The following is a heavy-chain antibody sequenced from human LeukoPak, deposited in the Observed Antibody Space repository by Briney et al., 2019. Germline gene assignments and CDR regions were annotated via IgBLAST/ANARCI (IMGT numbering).Heavy chain of an antibody. J-gene: IGHJ5*02. CDR2: IYYSGST. V-gene: IGHV4-31*03. CDR3: ARSPQLLWFGELNWFDP. CDR1: GGSISSGGYY. D-gene: IGHD3-10*01. Sequence: SETLSLTCTVSGGSISSGGYYWSWIRQHPGKGLEWIGYIYYSGSTYYNPSLKSRVTISVDTSKNQFSLKLSSVTAADTAVYYCARSPQLLWFGELNWFDPWGREPWSPSPQ.